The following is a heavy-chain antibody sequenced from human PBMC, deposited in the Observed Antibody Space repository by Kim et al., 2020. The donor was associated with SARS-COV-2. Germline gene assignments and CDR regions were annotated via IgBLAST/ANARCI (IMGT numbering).Heavy chain of an antibody. CDR2: ISFSSTYT. Sequence: GGSLRLSCAASGFTFRSYSMNWVRQAPGKGLEWVSSISFSSTYTYYADSLKGRFTISRDNAKNSLYLQMNSLTAEDTAVYYCAREGMVTGTFGYFDYWGQGALVTVSS. D-gene: IGHD2-21*02. CDR1: GFTFRSYS. V-gene: IGHV3-21*01. CDR3: AREGMVTGTFGYFDY. J-gene: IGHJ4*02.